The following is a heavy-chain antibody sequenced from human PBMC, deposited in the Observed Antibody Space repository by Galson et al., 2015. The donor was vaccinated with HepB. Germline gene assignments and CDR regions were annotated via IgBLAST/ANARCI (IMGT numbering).Heavy chain of an antibody. Sequence: SLRLSCAASGFTFSDYAMYWVRQAPGKGLEWVSIISFDGRNKYYADSVKGRFTISRDNSKNTLFLQVNSLTAADTAVYYCAREKHRSGSYLQDYYYGMDVWGQGITVTVSS. V-gene: IGHV3-30*04. CDR2: ISFDGRNK. D-gene: IGHD3-10*01. J-gene: IGHJ6*02. CDR3: AREKHRSGSYLQDYYYGMDV. CDR1: GFTFSDYA.